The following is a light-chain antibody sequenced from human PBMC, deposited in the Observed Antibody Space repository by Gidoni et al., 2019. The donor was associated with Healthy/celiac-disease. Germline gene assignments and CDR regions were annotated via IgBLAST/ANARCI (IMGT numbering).Light chain of an antibody. CDR2: WAS. V-gene: IGKV4-1*01. CDR3: QQYYSTPQT. J-gene: IGKJ1*01. CDR1: QSVLYSSNNKNY. Sequence: DIVMTQSPDSLAVSLGERATINCKSSQSVLYSSNNKNYFAWYQQKPGQPPKLLIYWASTRESGVPARFSGSGSGTDFTLTISSLQAEDVAVYYCQQYYSTPQTFGQGTKVEIK.